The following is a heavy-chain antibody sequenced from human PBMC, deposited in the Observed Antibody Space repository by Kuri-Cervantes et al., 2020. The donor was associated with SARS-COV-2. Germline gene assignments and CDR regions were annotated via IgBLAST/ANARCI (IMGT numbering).Heavy chain of an antibody. CDR3: ARMDGYTLLDY. D-gene: IGHD5-24*01. CDR1: GGSFSGYY. V-gene: IGHV4-34*01. J-gene: IGHJ4*02. CDR2: INHSGST. Sequence: SETLSLTCAVYGGSFSGYYWSWIRQPPGKGLEWIGEINHSGSTNYNPSLKSRVTISVDTSKNQFSLKLSSVTAADTAVYYCARMDGYTLLDYWGQGTLVTFSS.